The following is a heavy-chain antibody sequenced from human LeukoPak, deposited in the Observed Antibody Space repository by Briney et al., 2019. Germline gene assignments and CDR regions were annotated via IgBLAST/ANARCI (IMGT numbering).Heavy chain of an antibody. J-gene: IGHJ4*02. V-gene: IGHV3-74*01. Sequence: GGSLRLSCAASGFIFSAYWVQWVRQAPGKGLVWVSRINTDGSFTRYADSVQGRFTISRDTAKNTLFLQMNSLRAEDTAVYYCAREPKVGGALQYWGQGILVTVSS. CDR1: GFIFSAYW. CDR2: INTDGSFT. D-gene: IGHD1-26*01. CDR3: AREPKVGGALQY.